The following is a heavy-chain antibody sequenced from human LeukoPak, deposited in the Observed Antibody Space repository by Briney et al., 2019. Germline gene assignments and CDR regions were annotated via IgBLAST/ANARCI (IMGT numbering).Heavy chain of an antibody. J-gene: IGHJ6*03. V-gene: IGHV1-2*02. CDR3: ARDPEGIAAADHYYYYMDV. Sequence: ASVKVSCKASGYTFTGYYMHWVRQAPGQGLEWMGWINPNSGGTNYAQKFQGRVTMTRDTSISTAYMELSRLRSDDTAVYYCARDPEGIAAADHYYYYMDVWGKGTTVTVSS. D-gene: IGHD6-13*01. CDR1: GYTFTGYY. CDR2: INPNSGGT.